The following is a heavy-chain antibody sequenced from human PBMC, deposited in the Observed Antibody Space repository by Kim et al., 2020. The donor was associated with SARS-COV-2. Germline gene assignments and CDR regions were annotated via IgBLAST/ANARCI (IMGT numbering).Heavy chain of an antibody. CDR3: TTDLYQQQLAAYYYYGMDV. Sequence: GGSLRLSCAASGFTFSNAWMSWVRQAPGKGLEWVGRIKSKTDGGTTDYAAPVKGRFTISRDDSKNTLYLQMNSLKTEDTAVYYCTTDLYQQQLAAYYYYGMDVWGQGTTVTVSS. J-gene: IGHJ6*02. D-gene: IGHD6-13*01. V-gene: IGHV3-15*01. CDR1: GFTFSNAW. CDR2: IKSKTDGGTT.